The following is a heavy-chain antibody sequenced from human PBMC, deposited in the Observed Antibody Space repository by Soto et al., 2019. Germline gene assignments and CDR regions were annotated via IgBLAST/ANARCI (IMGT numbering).Heavy chain of an antibody. CDR2: ISSSSSYI. Sequence: EVQLVESGGSLVKPGGSLRLSCAASGFTFGSFSMNWVRQAPGKGLEWVSSISSSSSYIYYADSVKGRFTISRDNAKNSLYLQMNSLRAEDTAVYYCARDTYDFWSGYFNSATNFDSWGQGTLVTVSS. J-gene: IGHJ4*02. CDR3: ARDTYDFWSGYFNSATNFDS. D-gene: IGHD3-3*01. V-gene: IGHV3-21*01. CDR1: GFTFGSFS.